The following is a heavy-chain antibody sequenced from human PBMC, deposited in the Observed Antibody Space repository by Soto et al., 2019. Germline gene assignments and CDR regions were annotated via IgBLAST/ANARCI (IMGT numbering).Heavy chain of an antibody. D-gene: IGHD1-1*01. J-gene: IGHJ3*02. CDR2: MSHSGGT. CDR1: GGFVSSGSYY. CDR3: ARVERGTATTVVDAFDI. Sequence: QVQLQQWGAGLLKPSETLFLTCAVYGGFVSSGSYYWSWIRQPPGKGLEWIGEMSHSGGTHFNPSLKSRVTISVDTSKNQFSLKMSSVTAADTALYYCARVERGTATTVVDAFDIWGPGTRVTVSS. V-gene: IGHV4-34*01.